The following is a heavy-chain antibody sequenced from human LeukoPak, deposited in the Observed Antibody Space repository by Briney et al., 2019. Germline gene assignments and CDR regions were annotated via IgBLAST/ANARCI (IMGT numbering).Heavy chain of an antibody. D-gene: IGHD6-13*01. J-gene: IGHJ4*02. CDR2: ISSSSSDI. V-gene: IGHV3-21*01. CDR1: AFTFSSYG. Sequence: SGGSLRLSCAASAFTFSSYGMNWVRQAPGKGLEWVSSISSSSSDIYYADSVKGRFTISRDNAKNSLYLQMNSLRAEDTAVYYCARGSRWALDYWGQGTLVTVSS. CDR3: ARGSRWALDY.